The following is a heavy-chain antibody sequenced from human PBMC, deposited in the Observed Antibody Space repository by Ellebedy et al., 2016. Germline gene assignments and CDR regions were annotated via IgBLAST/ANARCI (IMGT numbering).Heavy chain of an antibody. CDR3: ARHRSYYYDRDAFDI. Sequence: SETLSLTXTVYGGSISSYYWSWIRQPPGKGLEWIGYIYYSGSTNYNPSLKSRVTISVDTSKNQFSLKLSSVTAADTAVYYCARHRSYYYDRDAFDIWGQGTMVTVSS. D-gene: IGHD3-22*01. J-gene: IGHJ3*02. CDR1: GGSISSYY. CDR2: IYYSGST. V-gene: IGHV4-59*08.